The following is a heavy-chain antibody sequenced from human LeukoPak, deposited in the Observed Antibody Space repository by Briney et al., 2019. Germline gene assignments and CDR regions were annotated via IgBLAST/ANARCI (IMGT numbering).Heavy chain of an antibody. CDR1: GFTFSSYG. CDR2: ISGSGGST. D-gene: IGHD1-26*01. Sequence: RPGGSLRLSCAASGFTFSSYGMTWVRQAQGKGLEWVSAISGSGGSTYYADSVKGRFTISRDNSKNTLYLQMNSLRAEDTAVYYCAKVGATAPTFDYWGQGTLVTVSS. V-gene: IGHV3-23*01. J-gene: IGHJ4*02. CDR3: AKVGATAPTFDY.